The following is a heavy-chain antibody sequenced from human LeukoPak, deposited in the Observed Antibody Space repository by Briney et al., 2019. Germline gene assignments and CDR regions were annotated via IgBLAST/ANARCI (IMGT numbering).Heavy chain of an antibody. CDR3: ARAAPFWTVGGSGDYDY. Sequence: GGSLRLSCAPSGFTFSSYGMHWVRQAPGKGLEWVAVIWYDGSNKYYADSVKGRFTISRDNSKNTLYLQMNRLRAEDTAVYYCARAAPFWTVGGSGDYDYWGQGTLVTVSS. CDR1: GFTFSSYG. J-gene: IGHJ4*02. D-gene: IGHD1-26*01. CDR2: IWYDGSNK. V-gene: IGHV3-33*01.